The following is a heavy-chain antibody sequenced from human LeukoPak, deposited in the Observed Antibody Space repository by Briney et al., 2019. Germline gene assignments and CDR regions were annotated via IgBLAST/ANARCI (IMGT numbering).Heavy chain of an antibody. CDR3: ASSNYYDSSGYLPMGY. J-gene: IGHJ4*02. Sequence: SVKVSCKASGGTFSSYAISWVRQAPGQGLEWMGGIIPIFGTANYAQKFQGRVTITTDESTSTAYMELSSLRSEDTAVYYCASSNYYDSSGYLPMGYWGQGTLVTISS. CDR1: GGTFSSYA. D-gene: IGHD3-22*01. CDR2: IIPIFGTA. V-gene: IGHV1-69*05.